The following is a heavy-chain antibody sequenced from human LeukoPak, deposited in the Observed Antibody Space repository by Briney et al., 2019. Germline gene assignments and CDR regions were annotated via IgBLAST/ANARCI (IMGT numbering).Heavy chain of an antibody. V-gene: IGHV4-39*01. Sequence: KPSETLSLTCSVSGDSVSRSDSYWDWIRQPPGKGLEWIGTIYYSGITYYSPSLKSRFTMSVHPSNNQSSLNLRSVTAADTAVYYCARRRYYDGSGYLEWGQGTLLSVSS. J-gene: IGHJ1*01. D-gene: IGHD3-22*01. CDR1: GDSVSRSDSY. CDR2: IYYSGIT. CDR3: ARRRYYDGSGYLE.